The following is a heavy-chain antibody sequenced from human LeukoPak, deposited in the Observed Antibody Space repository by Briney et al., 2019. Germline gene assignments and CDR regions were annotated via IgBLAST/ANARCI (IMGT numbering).Heavy chain of an antibody. D-gene: IGHD2-2*01. Sequence: SETLSLTCTVSGGSISSSSYYWGWIRQPPGKGLQWIGSIYYSGSTYYNPSLKSRVTISVDTSKNQFSLKLSSVTAADTAVYYCARHSSQYQLLLYWFDPWGQGTLVTVSS. V-gene: IGHV4-39*01. CDR1: GGSISSSSYY. CDR2: IYYSGST. J-gene: IGHJ5*02. CDR3: ARHSSQYQLLLYWFDP.